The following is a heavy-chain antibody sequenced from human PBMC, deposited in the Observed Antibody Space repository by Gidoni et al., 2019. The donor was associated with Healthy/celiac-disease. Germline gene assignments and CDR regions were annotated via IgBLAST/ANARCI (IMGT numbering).Heavy chain of an antibody. V-gene: IGHV4-30-2*01. J-gene: IGHJ5*02. CDR2: IYHSGST. Sequence: QLQLQESGSGLVKPSQTLSLTCAVSGGSISSGGYSWSWIRQPPGKGLEWIGYIYHSGSTYYNPSLKSRVTISVDRSKNQFSLKLSSVTAADTAVYYCARVTAPDDYGDYRGYPINWFDPWGQGTLVTVSS. CDR3: ARVTAPDDYGDYRGYPINWFDP. D-gene: IGHD4-17*01. CDR1: GGSISSGGYS.